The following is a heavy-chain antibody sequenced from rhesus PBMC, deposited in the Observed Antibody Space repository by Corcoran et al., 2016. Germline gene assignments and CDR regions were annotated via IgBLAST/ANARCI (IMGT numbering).Heavy chain of an antibody. Sequence: QVTLKESGPALVKPTQTLTLTCTFSGFSLSTSGMGVGWIRQPPGKALEWLASIYWGDDKYYSTSLKSRLTISKDTSKNQVVLTMTNMDPVDTATYYCARGKLAASFDYWGQGVLVTVSS. D-gene: IGHD6-19*01. CDR2: IYWGDDK. J-gene: IGHJ4*01. CDR3: ARGKLAASFDY. V-gene: IGHV2S1*01. CDR1: GFSLSTSGMG.